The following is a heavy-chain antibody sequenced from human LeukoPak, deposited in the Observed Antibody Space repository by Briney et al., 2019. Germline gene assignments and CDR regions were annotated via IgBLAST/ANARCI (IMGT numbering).Heavy chain of an antibody. CDR1: GGTFSSYT. CDR2: IIPILGIA. D-gene: IGHD4-23*01. V-gene: IGHV1-69*04. J-gene: IGHJ5*02. Sequence: ASVKVSCKASGGTFSSYTISWVRQAPGQGPEWMGRIIPILGIANYAQKFQGRVTITADKSTSTAYMELSSLRSEDTAVYYCARDYGGNARFDPWGQGTLVTVSS. CDR3: ARDYGGNARFDP.